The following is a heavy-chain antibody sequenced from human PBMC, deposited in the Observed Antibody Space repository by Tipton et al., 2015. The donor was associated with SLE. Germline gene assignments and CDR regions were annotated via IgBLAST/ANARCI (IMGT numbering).Heavy chain of an antibody. J-gene: IGHJ4*02. Sequence: SLRLSCKASGFAFSSYAMTWVRQAPGKGLEWVSVMYSGGRIHYGDSVKGRFTISRDNSKSTLYLQMNSLRIDDTAAYYCAKTLFGDYGDHWGQGTLVTVSS. CDR3: AKTLFGDYGDH. CDR1: GFAFSSYA. D-gene: IGHD3-10*01. CDR2: MYSGGRI. V-gene: IGHV3-23*03.